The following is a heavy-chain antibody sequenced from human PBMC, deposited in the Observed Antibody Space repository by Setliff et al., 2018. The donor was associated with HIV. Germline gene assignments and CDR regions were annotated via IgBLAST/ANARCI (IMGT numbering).Heavy chain of an antibody. CDR2: INAGNGNT. J-gene: IGHJ4*01. CDR1: GYTFSYA. V-gene: IGHV1-3*01. CDR3: ARDGWDYYGSGTYPPLYYFDS. Sequence: ASVKVSCKASGYTFSYAMHWVRQAPGQRLEWMGWINAGNGNTKYSQKFQGRVTITRDKSTTTAYMELSSLRSEDTAVYYCARDGWDYYGSGTYPPLYYFDSWGQGTLVTVPQ. D-gene: IGHD3-10*01.